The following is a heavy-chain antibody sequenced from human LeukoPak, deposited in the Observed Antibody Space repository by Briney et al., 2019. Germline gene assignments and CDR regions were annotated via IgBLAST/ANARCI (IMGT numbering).Heavy chain of an antibody. D-gene: IGHD3-22*01. V-gene: IGHV4-59*08. J-gene: IGHJ4*02. CDR2: IYYSGST. CDR3: ARLSSGYYYSDY. Sequence: SETLSLTCTVSGGSISSYYWSWIRQPPGKGLEWIGYIYYSGSTNYNPSLQSRVTISVDTSKNQFSVKLNSVTAADTAVYYCARLSSGYYYSDYWGQGTLVTVSS. CDR1: GGSISSYY.